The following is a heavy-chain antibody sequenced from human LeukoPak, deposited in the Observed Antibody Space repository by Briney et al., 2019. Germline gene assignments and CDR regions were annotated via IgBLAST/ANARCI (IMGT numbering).Heavy chain of an antibody. CDR3: ARGGYYGSGNDFRFDP. D-gene: IGHD3-10*01. CDR1: GGSISSSSYY. J-gene: IGHJ5*02. Sequence: SETLSLTCTVSGGSISSSSYYWSWIRQPPGKGLECIGYIHYTGSTNYNPSLKSRVTISVDTSKNQFSLKLSSVTAADTAIYYCARGGYYGSGNDFRFDPWGQGTLVTVSS. V-gene: IGHV4-61*01. CDR2: IHYTGST.